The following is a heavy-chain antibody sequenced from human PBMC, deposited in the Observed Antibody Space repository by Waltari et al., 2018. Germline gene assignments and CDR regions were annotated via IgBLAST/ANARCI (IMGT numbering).Heavy chain of an antibody. CDR1: GFTLSRHW. V-gene: IGHV3-74*01. J-gene: IGHJ5*01. Sequence: EVQLVESGGGLVQPGGSLRLSCAASGFTLSRHWMHWVRPAPGKGLGWVSRVKSDGSSTSYADSVKGRFTISRDNAKNTVYLQMDSLRGEDTAVYYCARGTYYYDNSGPYFDSWGQGTLVTVTS. CDR2: VKSDGSST. D-gene: IGHD3-22*01. CDR3: ARGTYYYDNSGPYFDS.